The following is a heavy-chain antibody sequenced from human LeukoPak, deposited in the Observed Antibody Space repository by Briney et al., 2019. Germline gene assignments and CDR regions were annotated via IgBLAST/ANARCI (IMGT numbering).Heavy chain of an antibody. CDR1: GFTFRIYD. D-gene: IGHD4-17*01. CDR3: AKDGRDGDYVRYFDY. Sequence: GGSLRLSCAASGFTFRIYDIHWVRQAPGKGLEWVAFIRDDGSNKFNADFVKGRFTISRDNSKNTLYLQMNSLRAEDTAVYYCAKDGRDGDYVRYFDYWGQGTLVTVSS. J-gene: IGHJ4*02. CDR2: IRDDGSNK. V-gene: IGHV3-30*02.